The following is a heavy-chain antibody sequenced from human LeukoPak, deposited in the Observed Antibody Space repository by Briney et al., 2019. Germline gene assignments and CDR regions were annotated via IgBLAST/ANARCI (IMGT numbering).Heavy chain of an antibody. V-gene: IGHV4-59*08. CDR2: IYYSGST. CDR3: AGRTTYYYDSSGYSYFDL. D-gene: IGHD3-22*01. Sequence: SETLSLTCTVSGGSISSYYWSWLRQPPGKGLEWIGYIYYSGSTNYNPSLKSRVTISVDTSKDQFSLKLSSVTAADTAVYYCAGRTTYYYDSSGYSYFDLWGRGTLVTVSS. CDR1: GGSISSYY. J-gene: IGHJ2*01.